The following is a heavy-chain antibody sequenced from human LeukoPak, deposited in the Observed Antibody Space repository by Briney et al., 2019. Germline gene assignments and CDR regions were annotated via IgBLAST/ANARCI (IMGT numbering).Heavy chain of an antibody. D-gene: IGHD6-19*01. CDR3: VREAGDAVAGPTEYHFDY. J-gene: IGHJ4*02. V-gene: IGHV3-66*02. Sequence: GGSLRLSCAASGFTVSMSYMSWVRQAPGKGLEWVSVIYSGGKTESADSVKGRFTSARDTSKNTLYLQMNSLRVEDTGVYYCVREAGDAVAGPTEYHFDYWGQGTLVTVSS. CDR1: GFTVSMSY. CDR2: IYSGGKT.